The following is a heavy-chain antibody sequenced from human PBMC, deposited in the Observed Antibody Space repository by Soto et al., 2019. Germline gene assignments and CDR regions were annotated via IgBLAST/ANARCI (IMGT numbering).Heavy chain of an antibody. CDR2: VNPDTGVA. J-gene: IGHJ4*02. V-gene: IGHV1-2*02. D-gene: IGHD3-16*01. CDR3: ARDPIRGGVPYFFDF. Sequence: ASVKVSCKASGYTFTDYFVHWVRLAPGQGLEWMGWVNPDTGVATFPQKFQGQVTVTRDASINTDYMELTNLTSEDTGIYYCARDPIRGGVPYFFDFWGRGTQVTVSS. CDR1: GYTFTDYF.